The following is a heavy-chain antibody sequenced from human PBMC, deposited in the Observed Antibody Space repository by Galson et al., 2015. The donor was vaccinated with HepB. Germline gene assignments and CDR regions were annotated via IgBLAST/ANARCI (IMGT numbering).Heavy chain of an antibody. D-gene: IGHD5-18*01. V-gene: IGHV2-26*01. J-gene: IGHJ4*02. Sequence: PALVKPTQTLTLTCTVSGFSLSTARMGVSWIRQPPGQALEWLAHIFSNDEKSYSTSLKSRLTISKDTSKSQVVLTMTNMDPVDTATYYCARIPDTAVVLFDSWGQGTLVTVSS. CDR2: IFSNDEK. CDR1: GFSLSTARMG. CDR3: ARIPDTAVVLFDS.